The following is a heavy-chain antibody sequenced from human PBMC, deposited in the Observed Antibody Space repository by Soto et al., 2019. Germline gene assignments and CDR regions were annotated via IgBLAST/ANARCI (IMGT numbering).Heavy chain of an antibody. CDR2: VYSSGTT. Sequence: LSLTCSVSGGSINSYWWSWIRQPAGKGLEWIGRVYSSGTTDYNPSLNSRATMSVETSKNQFSLKLSSVTAADTAVYYCARDIGSYAYGEGYWGQGIQVTVSS. CDR1: GGSINSYW. V-gene: IGHV4-4*07. J-gene: IGHJ4*02. D-gene: IGHD3-10*01. CDR3: ARDIGSYAYGEGY.